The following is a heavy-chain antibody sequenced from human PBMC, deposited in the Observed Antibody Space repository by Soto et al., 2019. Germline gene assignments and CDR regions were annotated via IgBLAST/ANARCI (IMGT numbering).Heavy chain of an antibody. CDR3: VRGRSYSVYDF. CDR2: IHPSGST. Sequence: PSETLSLTCTVSGGSISGHSWVWIRQPAGKGLEWIGHIHPSGSTSYNPSLRSRVTMSLDTSTNKIFLNLTSVTAADTAVFYCVRGRSYSVYDFWGPGTLVTVSS. D-gene: IGHD5-12*01. V-gene: IGHV4-4*07. CDR1: GGSISGHS. J-gene: IGHJ4*01.